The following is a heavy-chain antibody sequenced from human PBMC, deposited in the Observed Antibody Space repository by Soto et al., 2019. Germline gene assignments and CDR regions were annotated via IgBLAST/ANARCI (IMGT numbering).Heavy chain of an antibody. J-gene: IGHJ6*02. Sequence: GASVKVSCKASGGTFSSYAIGWVRQAPGQGLEWMGGIIPIFGTANYAQKFQGRVTITADESTSTAYMELSSLRSEDTAVYYCASRRGPSIYSSSSEVPYYYYGMDVWGQGTTVTVSS. CDR3: ASRRGPSIYSSSSEVPYYYYGMDV. V-gene: IGHV1-69*13. CDR1: GGTFSSYA. CDR2: IIPIFGTA. D-gene: IGHD6-6*01.